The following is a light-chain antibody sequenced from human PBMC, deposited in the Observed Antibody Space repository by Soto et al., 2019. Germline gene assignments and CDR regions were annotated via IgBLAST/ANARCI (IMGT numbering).Light chain of an antibody. CDR1: QSVSNY. J-gene: IGKJ2*01. Sequence: ETVLTQSPATLSLSPGERATLSCRASQSVSNYLAWYQLKPGQAPRLLIYDASNRATGIPARFSGSGSGADFTLIISSLEPEDFAVYYCQQRSNWPYTFDQGTKLEIK. V-gene: IGKV3-11*01. CDR2: DAS. CDR3: QQRSNWPYT.